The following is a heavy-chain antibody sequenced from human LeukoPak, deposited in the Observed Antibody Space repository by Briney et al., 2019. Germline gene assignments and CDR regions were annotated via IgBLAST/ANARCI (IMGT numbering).Heavy chain of an antibody. D-gene: IGHD2/OR15-2a*01. J-gene: IGHJ4*02. CDR1: GFTLTSSA. Sequence: ASVKVSCKASGFTLTSSAMQWVRQARGQRLEWIGWIVVGSGNTNYAQKFQERVTITRDMSTSTAYMELSSLRSEDTAVYYCAAVLIVDHEAYYWGQGTLVTVSS. CDR3: AAVLIVDHEAYY. CDR2: IVVGSGNT. V-gene: IGHV1-58*02.